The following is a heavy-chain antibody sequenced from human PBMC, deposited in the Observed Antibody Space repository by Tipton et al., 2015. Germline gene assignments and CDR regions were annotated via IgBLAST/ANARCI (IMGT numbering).Heavy chain of an antibody. CDR2: ISGSGGST. Sequence: SLRLSCAASGFTFSSYAMSWVRQAPGKGLEWVSAISGSGGSTYYADSVKGRFTISRDNSKNTLYLQMNSLRTDDTAVYYCASSMSVAGTGDSWGQRTLVTVSS. D-gene: IGHD6-19*01. V-gene: IGHV3-23*01. CDR3: ASSMSVAGTGDS. CDR1: GFTFSSYA. J-gene: IGHJ4*02.